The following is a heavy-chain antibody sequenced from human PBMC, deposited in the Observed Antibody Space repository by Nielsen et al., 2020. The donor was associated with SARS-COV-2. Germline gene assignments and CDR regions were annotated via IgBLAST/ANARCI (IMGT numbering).Heavy chain of an antibody. Sequence: GGSLRLSCAASGFTFSSYWMSWVRQAPGKGLEWVANIKQDGSEKYYVDSVKGRFTISRDNAKNSLYLQMNSLRAEDTAVYYCARDSGRFGELSAFDIWGQGTMVTVSS. D-gene: IGHD3-10*01. CDR2: IKQDGSEK. V-gene: IGHV3-7*01. J-gene: IGHJ3*02. CDR1: GFTFSSYW. CDR3: ARDSGRFGELSAFDI.